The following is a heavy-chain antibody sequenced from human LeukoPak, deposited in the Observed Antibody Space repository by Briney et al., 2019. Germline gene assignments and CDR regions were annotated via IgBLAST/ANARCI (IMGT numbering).Heavy chain of an antibody. CDR2: ISTNSDIT. CDR1: GYTFTNYG. CDR3: ARYWDARKNCFDP. D-gene: IGHD1-26*01. Sequence: ASVKVSCKASGYTFTNYGISWERQAAGQGLEWMGWISTNSDITPYAQTLQGRFTMTTDTATTTAYMELNNLTSDDTAVYYCARYWDARKNCFDPWGQGTPVTVSS. J-gene: IGHJ5*02. V-gene: IGHV1-18*01.